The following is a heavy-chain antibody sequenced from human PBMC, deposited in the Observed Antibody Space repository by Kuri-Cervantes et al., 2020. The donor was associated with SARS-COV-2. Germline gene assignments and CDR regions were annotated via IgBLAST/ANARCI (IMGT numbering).Heavy chain of an antibody. CDR2: IYYSGST. V-gene: IGHV4-59*01. CDR3: ARGYSLIDY. CDR1: GGSISSYY. D-gene: IGHD5-18*01. Sequence: ESLKISCTASGGSISSYYWSWIRQPPGKGLEWIGYIYYSGSTNCNPSLKSRVTISVDTSKNQFSLKLSSVTAADTAVYYCARGYSLIDYWGQGTLVTVSS. J-gene: IGHJ4*02.